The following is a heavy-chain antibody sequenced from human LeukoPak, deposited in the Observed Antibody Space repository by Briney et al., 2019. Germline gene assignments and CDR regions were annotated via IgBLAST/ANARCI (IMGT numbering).Heavy chain of an antibody. CDR2: IWYDGSKT. CDR1: AFTFSKYG. CDR3: ARDISSTWYDQ. D-gene: IGHD3-3*02. V-gene: IGHV3-33*01. J-gene: IGHJ5*02. Sequence: PGSSLRLSCAPAAFTFSKYGMHSGRPGPGNWLEWVAVIWYDGSKTNYADSVKCRFTISRDNPKNTLYLQMNTLRAEATVVYYCARDISSTWYDQCGQGTLVTVSS.